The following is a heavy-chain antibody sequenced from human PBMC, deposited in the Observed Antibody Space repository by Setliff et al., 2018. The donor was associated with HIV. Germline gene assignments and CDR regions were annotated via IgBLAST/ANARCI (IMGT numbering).Heavy chain of an antibody. Sequence: KPSETLSLTCTVSGDSISSSSHHWAWIRQPPGKGLEYIGNIYYTGSTHHNPSLESRVATSVDTSKNQFSLKLSSVTAADTAVYYCARDATSEGYMDVWGKGTTVTVSS. CDR2: IYYTGST. CDR3: ARDATSEGYMDV. J-gene: IGHJ6*03. V-gene: IGHV4-39*02. CDR1: GDSISSSSHH.